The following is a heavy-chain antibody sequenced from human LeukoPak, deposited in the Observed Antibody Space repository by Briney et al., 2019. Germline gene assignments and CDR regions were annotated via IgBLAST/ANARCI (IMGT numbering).Heavy chain of an antibody. J-gene: IGHJ5*02. CDR1: GGSFTSGTYH. CDR3: ARDHYYDGRGRFDP. D-gene: IGHD3-16*01. V-gene: IGHV4-39*07. Sequence: SEALSLTCSVSGGSFTSGTYHSGWIRQPPGKGLEWIGSVYFDGGTHYKPSLQSRVTISVDTSKNQFSLRLSSVTAADTALYYCARDHYYDGRGRFDPWGQGTLVTVSS. CDR2: VYFDGGT.